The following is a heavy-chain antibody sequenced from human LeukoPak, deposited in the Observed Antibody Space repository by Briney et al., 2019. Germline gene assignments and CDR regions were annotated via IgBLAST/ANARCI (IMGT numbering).Heavy chain of an antibody. CDR2: ISAYNGNT. D-gene: IGHD5-12*01. J-gene: IGHJ4*02. V-gene: IGHV1-18*01. CDR1: GYTFRSYI. CDR3: ARVGTWLRFFDY. Sequence: ASVKVSCKASGYTFRSYIINWVRQAPGQGLEWMGWISAYNGNTNYAQKLQGRVTMTTDTSTSTAYMELRSLRSDDTAVYYCARVGTWLRFFDYWGQGTLVTVSS.